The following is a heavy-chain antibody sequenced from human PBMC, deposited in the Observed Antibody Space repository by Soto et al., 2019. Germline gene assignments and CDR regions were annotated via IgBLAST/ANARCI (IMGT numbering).Heavy chain of an antibody. CDR2: ISAYNVNT. CDR1: GYTFSSFG. J-gene: IGHJ5*02. V-gene: IGHV1-18*01. Sequence: QVQLVQSGAEVTKPGASVKVSCKASGYTFSSFGISCVRQAPGQGLEWMGWISAYNVNTKFAQNLQGRVTMTTDTSTSTAYRELRSLRSDDTAVYYCARDLIAARPGWFDPWGQGTLVTVSS. D-gene: IGHD6-6*01. CDR3: ARDLIAARPGWFDP.